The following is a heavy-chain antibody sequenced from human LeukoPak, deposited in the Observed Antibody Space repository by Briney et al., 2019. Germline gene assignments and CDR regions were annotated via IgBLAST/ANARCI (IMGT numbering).Heavy chain of an antibody. D-gene: IGHD1-1*01. J-gene: IGHJ4*02. Sequence: SETLSLTCTVSGDSMSSSYWNWIRQPPGKGLEWIGYISAGGSTNYNPSLKSRIIISVDMSKTQFSLKLTSVTAADTATYYCARLTPGTTGHRNYFDYWGRGTLVTVSS. CDR3: ARLTPGTTGHRNYFDY. V-gene: IGHV4-4*09. CDR2: ISAGGST. CDR1: GDSMSSSY.